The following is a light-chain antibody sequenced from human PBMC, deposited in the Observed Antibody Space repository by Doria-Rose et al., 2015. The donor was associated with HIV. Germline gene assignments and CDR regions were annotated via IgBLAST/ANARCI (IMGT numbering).Light chain of an antibody. CDR3: HQYGTSWT. Sequence: TQSPGTLSLSPGERATLSCRASQSFSSTYLAWYQQKPGQAPSLLIYDGSTRATGILDRFSASGSGTDFTLTINRLEPEDFALYYCHQYGTSWTSGQGTKVEI. CDR1: QSFSSTY. CDR2: DGS. V-gene: IGKV3-20*01. J-gene: IGKJ1*01.